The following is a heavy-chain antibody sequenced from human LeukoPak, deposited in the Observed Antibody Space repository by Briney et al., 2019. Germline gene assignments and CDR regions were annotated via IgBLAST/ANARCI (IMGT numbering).Heavy chain of an antibody. V-gene: IGHV3-74*01. CDR2: IKEDGTYT. CDR1: GFSFSKYW. Sequence: QPGGSLRLSCAASGFSFSKYWMRWVRQTPGEGLVWVARIKEDGTYTSYADSVKGRFTISRDNARNTVFLQMNSLRAEDTAVYYCARDFDMGITPGDDFDFWGQGTLVTVSS. CDR3: ARDFDMGITPGDDFDF. J-gene: IGHJ4*02. D-gene: IGHD3-9*01.